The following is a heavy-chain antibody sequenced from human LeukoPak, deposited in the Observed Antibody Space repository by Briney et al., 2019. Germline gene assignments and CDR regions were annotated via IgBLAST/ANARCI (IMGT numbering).Heavy chain of an antibody. D-gene: IGHD3-22*01. V-gene: IGHV4-61*08. CDR2: IYYSGST. J-gene: IGHJ4*02. Sequence: SETLSLTCTVSGGSISSGDYYWSWIRQPPGKGLEWIGYIYYSGSTNYNPSLKSRVTISVDTSKNQFSLKLSSVTAADTAVYYCARDPGDSSGYYCPSGWYDYWGQGTLVTVSS. CDR1: GGSISSGDYY. CDR3: ARDPGDSSGYYCPSGWYDY.